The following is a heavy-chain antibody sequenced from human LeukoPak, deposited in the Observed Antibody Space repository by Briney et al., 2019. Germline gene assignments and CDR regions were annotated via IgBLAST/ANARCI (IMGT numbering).Heavy chain of an antibody. CDR1: GGSITSSTYF. V-gene: IGHV4-39*01. Sequence: SETLSLTCTVSGGSITSSTYFWGWIRQPPWKGLEWIGSIHSSGSMYFNPSLKSRVTISIDTSNNQFSLRLTSVTAADTALYFCARQLYTSGSYYAPIDVWGKGTTVTISS. CDR2: IHSSGSM. CDR3: ARQLYTSGSYYAPIDV. D-gene: IGHD3-10*01. J-gene: IGHJ6*03.